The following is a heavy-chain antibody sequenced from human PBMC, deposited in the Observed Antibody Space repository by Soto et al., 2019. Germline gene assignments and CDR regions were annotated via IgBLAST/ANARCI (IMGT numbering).Heavy chain of an antibody. CDR2: IYYSGST. CDR3: ARDFMAFDY. CDR1: GGSISSSSYY. D-gene: IGHD3-10*01. J-gene: IGHJ4*02. V-gene: IGHV4-39*07. Sequence: SETLSLTCTVSGGSISSSSYYWGWIRQPPGKGLEWIGSIYYSGSTYYNPSLKSRVTISVDTSKNQFSLKLSSVTAADTAVYYCARDFMAFDYWGQGTLVTVSS.